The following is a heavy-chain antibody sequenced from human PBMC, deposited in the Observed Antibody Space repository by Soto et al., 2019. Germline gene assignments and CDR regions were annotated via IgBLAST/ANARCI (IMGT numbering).Heavy chain of an antibody. V-gene: IGHV3-23*01. J-gene: IGHJ4*02. D-gene: IGHD3-10*01. CDR1: GFTFNNYA. Sequence: EVQLLESGGGLVQPGGSLRLSCAASGFTFNNYAMTWVRQAPGKGLEWVSAISGGGDTTSYADSVKGRFTVSRDGSKNTLYLRMGSLRGEDAAVDYCAKGRGGSGSLTPRVDFWGQGTLVTVSS. CDR2: ISGGGDTT. CDR3: AKGRGGSGSLTPRVDF.